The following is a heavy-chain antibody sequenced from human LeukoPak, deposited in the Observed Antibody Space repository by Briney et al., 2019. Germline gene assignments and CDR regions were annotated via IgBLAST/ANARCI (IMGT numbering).Heavy chain of an antibody. J-gene: IGHJ4*02. V-gene: IGHV4-39*01. CDR2: IYYSGST. D-gene: IGHD3-22*01. Sequence: PSETLSLTCTVSGGSISSSSYYWGWIRQPPGKGLEWIGSIYYSGSTYYNPSLKSRVTISVDTSKSQFSLKLSSVTAADTAVYYCARLSYYDSSGYPLYDYWGQGTLVTVSS. CDR3: ARLSYYDSSGYPLYDY. CDR1: GGSISSSSYY.